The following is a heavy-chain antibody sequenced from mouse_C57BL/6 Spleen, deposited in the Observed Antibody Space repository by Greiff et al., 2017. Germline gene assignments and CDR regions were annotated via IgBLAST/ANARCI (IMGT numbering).Heavy chain of an antibody. D-gene: IGHD1-1*01. CDR1: GFNIKDYY. Sequence: EVMLVESGAELVKPGASVKLSCTASGFNIKDYYMHWVKQRTEQGLEWIGRIDPEDGETKYAPKFQGKATITADTSSNTAYLQLSSLPSEDTAVYYCSRGYGSSCDYWGQGTTLTVSS. V-gene: IGHV14-2*01. J-gene: IGHJ2*01. CDR2: IDPEDGET. CDR3: SRGYGSSCDY.